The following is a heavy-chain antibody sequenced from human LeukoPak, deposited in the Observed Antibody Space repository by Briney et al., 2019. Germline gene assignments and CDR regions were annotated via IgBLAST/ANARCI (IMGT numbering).Heavy chain of an antibody. CDR2: IYSGGST. CDR1: GFTVSSNY. D-gene: IGHD3-10*01. Sequence: GGSLRLSCAASGFTVSSNYMSWVRQAPGKGLEWVSVIYSGGSTYYADSVKGRFTISRDNSKSTLYLQMNSLRAEDTAVYYCARDPLNYYGSGSYYMWGQGTLVTVSS. J-gene: IGHJ4*02. V-gene: IGHV3-66*01. CDR3: ARDPLNYYGSGSYYM.